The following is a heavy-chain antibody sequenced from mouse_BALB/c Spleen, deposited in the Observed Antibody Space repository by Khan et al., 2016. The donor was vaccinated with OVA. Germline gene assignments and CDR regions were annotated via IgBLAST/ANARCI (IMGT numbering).Heavy chain of an antibody. V-gene: IGHV1-9*01. CDR3: VRGGYGGFAY. D-gene: IGHD2-2*01. Sequence: QVQLKESGAELMKPGASVKISCKATGYTFSSYWIEWVKQRPGHGLEWIGDILPGSVSTNYNEKFQGKATFTADTSSNTAYMQLSSLTSDYSAVYYCVRGGYGGFAYWGQGTLVTVSA. J-gene: IGHJ3*01. CDR1: GYTFSSYW. CDR2: ILPGSVST.